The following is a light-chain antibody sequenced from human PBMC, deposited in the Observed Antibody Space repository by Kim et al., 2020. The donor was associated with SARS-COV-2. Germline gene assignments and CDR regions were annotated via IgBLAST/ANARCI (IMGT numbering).Light chain of an antibody. J-gene: IGKJ1*01. CDR3: QQYGSSPRT. CDR1: QSVSSSY. V-gene: IGKV3-20*01. CDR2: GAS. Sequence: EIVLTQSPDTLSLPPGERATLSCRASQSVSSSYLAWYQQKPGQAPRLLIYGASRATGIPDRFSGSGSGTDFTLTISRLEPEDIAVYYCQQYGSSPRTFGQGTKVDIK.